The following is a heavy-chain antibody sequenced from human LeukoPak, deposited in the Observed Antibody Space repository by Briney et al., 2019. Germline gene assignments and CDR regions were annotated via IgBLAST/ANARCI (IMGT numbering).Heavy chain of an antibody. Sequence: PSETLSLTCAVYSGSFSGYYWSWIRQSQGQGLESIGEINHCGRTNYNPSLKSRITVSVDTSKNQFSLKLRSVTAADTAMYYCARNRADGSGTYYQKNPLNFDSWGQGTLVTVSS. V-gene: IGHV4-34*01. CDR3: ARNRADGSGTYYQKNPLNFDS. J-gene: IGHJ4*02. CDR2: INHCGRT. CDR1: SGSFSGYY. D-gene: IGHD3-10*01.